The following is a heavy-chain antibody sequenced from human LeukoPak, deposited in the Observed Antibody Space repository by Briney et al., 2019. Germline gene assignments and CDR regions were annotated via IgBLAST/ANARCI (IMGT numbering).Heavy chain of an antibody. CDR3: ARDTTGWFDP. CDR2: ISYDGSNK. CDR1: GFTFSSYG. V-gene: IGHV3-33*01. Sequence: GGSLRLSCAASGFTFSSYGMHWVRQAPGKGLEWVAVISYDGSNKYYADPVKGRFTISRDNSKNTLSLQMNSLRTEDSAVYYCARDTTGWFDPWGQGTLVTVAS. J-gene: IGHJ5*02. D-gene: IGHD1-14*01.